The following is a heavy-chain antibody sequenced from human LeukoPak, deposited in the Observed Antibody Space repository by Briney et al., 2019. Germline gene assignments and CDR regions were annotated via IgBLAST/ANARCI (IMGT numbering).Heavy chain of an antibody. J-gene: IGHJ4*02. CDR2: INHSGST. CDR1: GGSFSGYY. Sequence: SETLSLTCAVYGGSFSGYYWSWIRQPPGKGLEWIGEINHSGSTNYNPSLKSRVTISVDTSKNQFSPKLSSVTAADTAVYYCAGFKGYYYDSSGYYYGFDWGQGTLVTVSS. CDR3: AGFKGYYYDSSGYYYGFD. D-gene: IGHD3-22*01. V-gene: IGHV4-34*01.